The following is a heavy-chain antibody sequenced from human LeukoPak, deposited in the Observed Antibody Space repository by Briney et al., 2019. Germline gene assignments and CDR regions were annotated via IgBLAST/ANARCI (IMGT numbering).Heavy chain of an antibody. V-gene: IGHV7-4-1*02. Sequence: GASVKVSCKASGYTFTSYAMNWVRQAPGQGLEWMGWINTNTGNPTYAQGFTGRFVFSLDTSVSTAYLQISSLKAEDTAVYYCARGSGSYFLLPFYWFDPWGQGTLVTVSS. CDR2: INTNTGNP. D-gene: IGHD1-26*01. CDR3: ARGSGSYFLLPFYWFDP. J-gene: IGHJ5*02. CDR1: GYTFTSYA.